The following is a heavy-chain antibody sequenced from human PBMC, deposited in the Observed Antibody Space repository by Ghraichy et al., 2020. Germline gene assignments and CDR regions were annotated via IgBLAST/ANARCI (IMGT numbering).Heavy chain of an antibody. CDR1: GGSFSGYY. Sequence: SETLSLTWAVYGGSFSGYYWSWIRQPPGKGLEWIGEINHSGSTNYNPSLKSRVTISVDTSKNQFSLKLSSVTAADTAVYYCARTKYYDILTGRRVSYNWFDPWGQGTLVTVSS. D-gene: IGHD3-9*01. J-gene: IGHJ5*02. CDR3: ARTKYYDILTGRRVSYNWFDP. CDR2: INHSGST. V-gene: IGHV4-34*01.